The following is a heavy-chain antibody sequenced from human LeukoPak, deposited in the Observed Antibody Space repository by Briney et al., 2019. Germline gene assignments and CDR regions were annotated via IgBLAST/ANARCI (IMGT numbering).Heavy chain of an antibody. J-gene: IGHJ6*03. Sequence: SETLSLTCTVSGDSISSGDYYWSWIRQPAGKGLEWIGRISSSGSTNYNPSLKSRVTISVDTSKNQFSLKLSSVTAADTAVYYCARSGTYGDYYYYMNVWGKGTTVTVSS. V-gene: IGHV4-61*02. CDR1: GDSISSGDYY. CDR2: ISSSGST. CDR3: ARSGTYGDYYYYMNV. D-gene: IGHD3-10*01.